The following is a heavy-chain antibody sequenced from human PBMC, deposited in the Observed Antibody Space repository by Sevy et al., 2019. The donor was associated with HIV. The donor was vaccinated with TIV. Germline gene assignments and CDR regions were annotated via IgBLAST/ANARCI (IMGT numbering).Heavy chain of an antibody. J-gene: IGHJ4*02. D-gene: IGHD1-26*01. Sequence: GGSLRLSCAASAFPFSYYAMHWVRQAPGKGLEWVALISYDGRNKYYVDSVKGRFTIPRDNSKNMFYVQMNSLRGEDTAVYYCAREGSKWELDYWGQGTQVTVSS. CDR3: AREGSKWELDY. CDR2: ISYDGRNK. CDR1: AFPFSYYA. V-gene: IGHV3-30*04.